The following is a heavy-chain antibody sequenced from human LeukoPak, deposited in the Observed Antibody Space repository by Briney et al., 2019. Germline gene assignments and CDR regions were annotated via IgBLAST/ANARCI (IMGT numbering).Heavy chain of an antibody. V-gene: IGHV3-48*04. D-gene: IGHD3-10*01. CDR3: ARVLGDNDY. J-gene: IGHJ4*02. CDR2: ISSSGSTI. CDR1: GFTFSSYG. Sequence: GRSLRLSCAASGFTFSSYGMHWVRQAPGKGLEWVSYISSSGSTIYYADSVKGRFTISRDNAKNSLYLQMNSLRAEDTAVYYCARVLGDNDYWGQGTLVTGSS.